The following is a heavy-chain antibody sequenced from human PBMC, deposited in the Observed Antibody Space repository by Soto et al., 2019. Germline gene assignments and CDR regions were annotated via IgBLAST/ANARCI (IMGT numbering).Heavy chain of an antibody. CDR2: LSHDGGNI. CDR1: EFSFTHHS. CDR3: AKQMGTWVDTAIDF. J-gene: IGHJ4*02. D-gene: IGHD5-18*01. Sequence: PXGSLRLTCVATEFSFTHHSMTWVRLPPGKGLQWVAALSHDGGNIYYRDSVGGRFTISRDNSKNTLYLQMHSLKAEDTAVYFCAKQMGTWVDTAIDFWGQGTQVTV. V-gene: IGHV3-23*01.